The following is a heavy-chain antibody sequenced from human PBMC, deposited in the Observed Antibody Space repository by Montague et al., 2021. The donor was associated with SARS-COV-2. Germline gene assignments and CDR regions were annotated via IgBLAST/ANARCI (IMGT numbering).Heavy chain of an antibody. V-gene: IGHV4-38-2*02. CDR2: IYHSGTT. D-gene: IGHD6-19*01. Sequence: SETLSLTCTVSGSSIGSGDYWGWIRQPPGKGLEWIGSIYHSGTTXYNPSPHSRLTMSIDTSTNQFSLRLTSVTAADTAVYYCARVHFVSSGWYPDAFAIWGQGTMVTVSS. J-gene: IGHJ3*02. CDR1: GSSIGSGDY. CDR3: ARVHFVSSGWYPDAFAI.